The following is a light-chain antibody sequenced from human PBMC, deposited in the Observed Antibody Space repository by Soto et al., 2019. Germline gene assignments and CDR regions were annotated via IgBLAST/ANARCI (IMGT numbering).Light chain of an antibody. CDR1: SSDVGGYNY. Sequence: QSVLTQPASVSGSPGQSITISCTGTSSDVGGYNYVSWYQRHPGKAPKLMIYEVSNRPSGVSNRFSGSKSGNTASLTIFGLQAEDEADYYCSSYTSSSTYVFGTGTKVTVL. J-gene: IGLJ1*01. CDR3: SSYTSSSTYV. CDR2: EVS. V-gene: IGLV2-14*01.